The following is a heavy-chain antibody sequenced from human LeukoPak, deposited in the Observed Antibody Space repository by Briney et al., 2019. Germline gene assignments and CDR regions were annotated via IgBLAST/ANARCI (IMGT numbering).Heavy chain of an antibody. CDR1: GYTFTGYY. CDR2: INPNSGGT. CDR3: ARSPGATYYYYYYMDV. J-gene: IGHJ6*03. V-gene: IGHV1-2*02. D-gene: IGHD5-12*01. Sequence: ASVKVSCKASGYTFTGYYMHWVRQAPGQGLEWMGWINPNSGGTNYAQKFQGRVTMTRDTSISTAYMELSSLRSEDTAVYYCARSPGATYYYYYYMDVWGKGTTVTISS.